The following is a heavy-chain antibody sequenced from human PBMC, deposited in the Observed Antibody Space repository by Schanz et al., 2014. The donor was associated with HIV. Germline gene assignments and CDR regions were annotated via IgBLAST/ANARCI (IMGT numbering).Heavy chain of an antibody. CDR1: GFTFNNAW. Sequence: EVQLVESGGGLVKPGGSLRLSCAASGFTFNNAWMSWVRQAPGKGLEWVGRIKSKTDGGTTDYAAPVKGRFTISREDSRNPLYLQMNSLKTEDTAVYYCTTPFCSSDYYPGCWGQGTLVTVSS. CDR3: TTPFCSSDYYPGC. CDR2: IKSKTDGGTT. D-gene: IGHD4-17*01. V-gene: IGHV3-15*01. J-gene: IGHJ4*02.